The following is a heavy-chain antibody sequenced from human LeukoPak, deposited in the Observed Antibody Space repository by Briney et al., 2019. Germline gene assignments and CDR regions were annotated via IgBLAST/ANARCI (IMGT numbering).Heavy chain of an antibody. CDR3: ARVPSDY. V-gene: IGHV3-21*01. Sequence: GGSLRLSCAASGFTFSTYSMNWVRQAPGKGLEWVSSISGGSSYIYYADSVKGRFTISRDNAKNSLYLQMNSLRAEDTAMYFCARVPSDYWGQGTLVTVSS. J-gene: IGHJ4*02. CDR1: GFTFSTYS. CDR2: ISGGSSYI.